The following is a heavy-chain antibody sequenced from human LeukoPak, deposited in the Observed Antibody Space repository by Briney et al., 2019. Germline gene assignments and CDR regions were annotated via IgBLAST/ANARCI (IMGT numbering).Heavy chain of an antibody. V-gene: IGHV3-66*02. CDR3: ARHSDSNVYAENPIDY. Sequence: GGSLRLSCAASGFSVSTNYMSWVRQAPGKGLEWVSVIYSGGSRDYAESVKGRFTISRDNSKNTLYLQMNSLRVEDTAVYYCARHSDSNVYAENPIDYWGQGTLVTVSS. D-gene: IGHD3-22*01. CDR1: GFSVSTNY. CDR2: IYSGGSR. J-gene: IGHJ4*02.